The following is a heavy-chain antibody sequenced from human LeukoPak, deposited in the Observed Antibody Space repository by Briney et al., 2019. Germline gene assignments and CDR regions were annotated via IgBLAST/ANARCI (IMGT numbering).Heavy chain of an antibody. Sequence: KSSETLSLTCTVSGGSISSGDYYWSWIRQPPGKGLEWIEYIYYSGSTNYNPSLKSRVTISVDTSKNQFSLKLSSVTAADTAVYYCAKSSSWYYYYYGMDVWGQGTTVTVSS. CDR3: AKSSSWYYYYYGMDV. V-gene: IGHV4-61*08. CDR2: IYYSGST. CDR1: GGSISSGDYY. J-gene: IGHJ6*02. D-gene: IGHD6-13*01.